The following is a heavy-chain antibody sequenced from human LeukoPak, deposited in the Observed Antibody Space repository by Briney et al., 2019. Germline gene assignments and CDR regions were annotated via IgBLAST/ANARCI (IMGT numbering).Heavy chain of an antibody. CDR1: GGSISSGDYY. D-gene: IGHD5-18*01. Sequence: SETLSLTCTVSGGSISSGDYYWSWIRQPPGKGLEWIGYIYYSGSTYYTPSLRGRVTISVDTSKNQFSLNLSSVTAADTAVYYCARGYSLDYWGQGTLVAVSS. CDR2: IYYSGST. CDR3: ARGYSLDY. V-gene: IGHV4-30-4*01. J-gene: IGHJ4*02.